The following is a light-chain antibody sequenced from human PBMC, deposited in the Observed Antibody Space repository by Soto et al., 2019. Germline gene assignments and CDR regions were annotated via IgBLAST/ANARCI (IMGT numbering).Light chain of an antibody. CDR1: SGHSSYA. CDR2: LNSDGSH. V-gene: IGLV4-69*01. J-gene: IGLJ3*02. CDR3: QTWGTGIRV. Sequence: QSVLTQSPSAXXXXXXXXXXTCTLSSGHSSYAIAWHQQQPEKGPRYLMKLNSDGSHSKGDGIPDRFSGSSSGAERYLTISSLQSEDEADYYCQTWGTGIRVFGGGTKLTVL.